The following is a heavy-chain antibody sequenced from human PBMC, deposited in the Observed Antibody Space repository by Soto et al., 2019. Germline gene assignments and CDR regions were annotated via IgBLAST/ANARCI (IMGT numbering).Heavy chain of an antibody. CDR2: IWYDGSNK. CDR3: GRDSDLVAASYFDY. V-gene: IGHV3-33*01. Sequence: PGESLKISCKGSGYSFTSYGMHCVRQAPGKGLEWVAVIWYDGSNKYYADSVKGRFTISRDNSKNTLYLQMNSLRAEDTAVYYCGRDSDLVAASYFDYWGQGTLVPVSS. D-gene: IGHD2-15*01. J-gene: IGHJ4*02. CDR1: GYSFTSYG.